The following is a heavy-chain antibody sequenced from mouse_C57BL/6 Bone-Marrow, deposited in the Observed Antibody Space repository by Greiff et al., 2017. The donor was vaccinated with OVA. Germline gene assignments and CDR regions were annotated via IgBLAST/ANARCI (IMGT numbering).Heavy chain of an antibody. Sequence: ESGAELARPGASVKMSCKASGYTFTSYTMHWVKQRPGQGLEWIGYINPSSGYTKYNQKFKDKATLTADKSSSTAYMQLSSLTSEDSAVYYCARPLPGTNWYFDVWGTGTTVTVSS. CDR2: INPSSGYT. V-gene: IGHV1-4*01. D-gene: IGHD4-1*01. CDR1: GYTFTSYT. CDR3: ARPLPGTNWYFDV. J-gene: IGHJ1*03.